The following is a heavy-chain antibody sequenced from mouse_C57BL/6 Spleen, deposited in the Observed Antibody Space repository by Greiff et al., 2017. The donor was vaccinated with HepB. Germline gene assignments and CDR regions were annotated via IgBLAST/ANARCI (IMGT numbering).Heavy chain of an antibody. V-gene: IGHV1-69*01. Sequence: VQLQQPGAELVMPGASVKLSCKASGYTFTSYWMHWVKQRPGQGLEWIGEIDPSDSYTNYNQKFKGKSTLTVDKSSSTAYMQLSSLTSEDSAVYYCARGGTTVGDWYFDVWGTGTTVTVSS. D-gene: IGHD1-1*01. J-gene: IGHJ1*03. CDR2: IDPSDSYT. CDR3: ARGGTTVGDWYFDV. CDR1: GYTFTSYW.